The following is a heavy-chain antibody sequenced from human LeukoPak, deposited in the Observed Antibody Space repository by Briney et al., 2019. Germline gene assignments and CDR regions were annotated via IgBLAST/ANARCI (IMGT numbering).Heavy chain of an antibody. CDR2: IYYSGST. J-gene: IGHJ4*02. CDR1: GGSIGSSSYY. CDR3: ASLRERSYYARGFDY. Sequence: SETLSLTCTVSGGSIGSSSYYWGWIRQPPGKGLAWIGSIYYSGSTYYNPSLKSRVTISVDTSKNQFSLKLSSVTAADTAVYYCASLRERSYYARGFDYWGQGTLVTVSS. D-gene: IGHD1-26*01. V-gene: IGHV4-39*01.